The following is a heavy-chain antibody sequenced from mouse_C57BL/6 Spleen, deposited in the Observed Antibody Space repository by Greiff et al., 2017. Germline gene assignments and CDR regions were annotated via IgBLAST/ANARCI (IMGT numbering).Heavy chain of an antibody. V-gene: IGHV1-69*01. CDR1: GYTFTSYW. D-gene: IGHD1-1*01. CDR2: IDPSDSYT. CDR3: ARRGITTVVERAMDY. J-gene: IGHJ4*01. Sequence: QVQLQQSGAELVMPGASVKLSCKASGYTFTSYWMHWVKQRPGQGLEWIGEIDPSDSYTNYNQKFKGKSTLTVDKSSSTAYMQLSSLTSEDSAVYYCARRGITTVVERAMDYWGQGTSVTVSS.